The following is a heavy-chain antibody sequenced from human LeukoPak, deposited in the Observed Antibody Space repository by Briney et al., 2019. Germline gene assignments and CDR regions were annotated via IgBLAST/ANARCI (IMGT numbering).Heavy chain of an antibody. J-gene: IGHJ4*02. Sequence: GGSLRLSCAASGFTFSSFEMNWVRQAPGKGLEWVSHIRTGGSPTFYADSVKGRFTIYRDDARDSLYLQMSNVRGEDTAPYYCVRSPRAHCGGGDCYDHWGQGTSVTVSS. CDR2: IRTGGSPT. V-gene: IGHV3-48*03. CDR1: GFTFSSFE. D-gene: IGHD2-21*01. CDR3: VRSPRAHCGGGDCYDH.